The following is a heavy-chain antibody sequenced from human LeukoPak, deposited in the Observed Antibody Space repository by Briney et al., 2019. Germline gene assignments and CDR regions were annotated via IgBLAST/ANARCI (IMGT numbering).Heavy chain of an antibody. V-gene: IGHV3-23*01. D-gene: IGHD2-8*01. CDR2: ISGSGAGT. CDR1: GFTFSSYA. J-gene: IGHJ4*02. Sequence: AGGSLRLSCAVSGFTFSSYAMNWVRQAPGKGLEWVSGISGSGAGTYYADSVKGRFTISRDNSKNTLYLQMNSLRAEDTAVYYCAKMVREFYTISYYFDYWGQGTLATVSS. CDR3: AKMVREFYTISYYFDY.